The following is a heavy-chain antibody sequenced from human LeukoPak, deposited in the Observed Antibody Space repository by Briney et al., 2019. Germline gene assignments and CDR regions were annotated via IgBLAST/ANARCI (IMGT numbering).Heavy chain of an antibody. CDR1: GGSISNYF. Sequence: SQTLSLTCTVSGGSISNYFWSWIRQPPGKVLDWIGFITYSGSTDHNPSLKSRVTISVDASKNQFSLKLTSVTAADTAVYYCVRHTTSGWYQVVYWGQGTLVTVSS. D-gene: IGHD6-19*01. J-gene: IGHJ4*02. V-gene: IGHV4-59*01. CDR3: VRHTTSGWYQVVY. CDR2: ITYSGST.